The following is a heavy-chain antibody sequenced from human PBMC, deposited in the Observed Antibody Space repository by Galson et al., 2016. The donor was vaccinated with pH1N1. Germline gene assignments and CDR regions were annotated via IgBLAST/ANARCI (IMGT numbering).Heavy chain of an antibody. V-gene: IGHV3-7*05. CDR1: RFTFSDYW. CDR3: ASKLYGDPNY. D-gene: IGHD4-17*01. J-gene: IGHJ4*02. CDR2: INQDDSKK. Sequence: SLRLSCAASRFTFSDYWMSWVRQAPGKGLEWVANINQDDSKKNYVASVRGRFTISRDNAKNSLFLQMNSLRVEDTAVYYCASKLYGDPNYWGQGALVTVSS.